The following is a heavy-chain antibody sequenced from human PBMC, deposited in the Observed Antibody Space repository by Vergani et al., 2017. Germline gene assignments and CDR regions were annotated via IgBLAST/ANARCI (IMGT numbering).Heavy chain of an antibody. CDR2: ISSSSSYI. V-gene: IGHV3-21*01. J-gene: IGHJ4*02. D-gene: IGHD5-12*01. CDR1: GFTFSSYS. CDR3: ARAGGYSGYDSPLYYFDY. Sequence: EVQLVESGGGLVKPGGSLRLSCAASGFTFSSYSMNWVRQAPGKGLEWVSSISSSSSYIYYADSVKGRFPISRDNAKNSLYLQMNSLRAEDTAVYYCARAGGYSGYDSPLYYFDYWGQGTLVTVSS.